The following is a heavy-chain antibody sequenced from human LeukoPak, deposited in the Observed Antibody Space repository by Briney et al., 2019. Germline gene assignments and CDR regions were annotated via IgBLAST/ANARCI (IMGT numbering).Heavy chain of an antibody. CDR3: AKSRGESRGASNY. Sequence: GGSLRLSCAASGFTFSSYAMNGVRQAPGKGLEWVSFISGSGDTTYYADSVKGRFTISRDSSKNTLYLQMNSLRAEDTAVYYCAKSRGESRGASNYWGQGTLVTVSS. CDR1: GFTFSSYA. D-gene: IGHD1-26*01. CDR2: ISGSGDTT. J-gene: IGHJ4*02. V-gene: IGHV3-23*01.